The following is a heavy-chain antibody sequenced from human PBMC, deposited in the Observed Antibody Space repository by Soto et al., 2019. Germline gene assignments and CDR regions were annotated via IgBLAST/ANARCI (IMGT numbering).Heavy chain of an antibody. CDR3: AKDRVQTVVAATAFDY. V-gene: IGHV3-23*01. Sequence: EVQLLESGGGLVQPGGSLRLSCAASGFTFSSYAMSWVRQAPGKGLEWVSAISGSGGSTYYADSVKGRFTISRDNSKNTLYLQMNSLRAEDTAVYYCAKDRVQTVVAATAFDYWGQGTLVTVSS. CDR2: ISGSGGST. J-gene: IGHJ4*02. D-gene: IGHD2-15*01. CDR1: GFTFSSYA.